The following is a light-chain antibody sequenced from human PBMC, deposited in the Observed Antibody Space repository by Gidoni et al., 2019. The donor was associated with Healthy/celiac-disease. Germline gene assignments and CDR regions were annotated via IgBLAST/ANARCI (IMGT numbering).Light chain of an antibody. CDR3: QQRSNWHLT. CDR2: DAS. J-gene: IGKJ4*01. V-gene: IGKV3-11*01. CDR1: QSVSSY. Sequence: IVLTQSPATLSLSPGERATLSCRASQSVSSYLAWYQQKPGQAPRLLIYDASNGATGIPARFSGSGSGTDFTLTISSLEPEDFAVYYCQQRSNWHLTFGGGTKVEIK.